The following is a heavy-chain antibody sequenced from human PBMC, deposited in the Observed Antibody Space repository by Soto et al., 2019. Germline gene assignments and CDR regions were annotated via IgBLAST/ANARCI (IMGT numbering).Heavy chain of an antibody. J-gene: IGHJ4*02. CDR3: AKGHHYLYY. V-gene: IGHV3-23*01. CDR1: GFTFSSYA. CDR2: ISGSGGST. Sequence: VGSLRLSCAASGFTFSSYAMSWVRQAPGKGLEWVSAISGSGGSTYYADSVKGRFTISRDNSKNTLYLQMNSLSSKDTGVYYCAKGHHYLYYCGQGTLVAIYS.